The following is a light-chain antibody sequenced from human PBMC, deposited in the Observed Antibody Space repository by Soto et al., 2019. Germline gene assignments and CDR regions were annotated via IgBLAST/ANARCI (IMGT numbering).Light chain of an antibody. V-gene: IGKV3-20*01. Sequence: EIVLTQSPGTLSLSPGERATLSCRASQSVSSSYLAWYQQKPGQAPRLLIYGASSRATGIPDRFSGSGSGTDFYLTISRLEPEDFAVYYCQQYGSSPWTFGQGTKVESK. CDR1: QSVSSSY. J-gene: IGKJ1*01. CDR2: GAS. CDR3: QQYGSSPWT.